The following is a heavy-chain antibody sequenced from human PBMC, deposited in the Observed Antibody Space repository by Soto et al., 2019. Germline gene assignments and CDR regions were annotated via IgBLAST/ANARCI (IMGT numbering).Heavy chain of an antibody. CDR2: IIPIFGTT. D-gene: IGHD3-3*01. CDR3: ARVFPDGWVEPGVVRGYLDT. J-gene: IGHJ4*02. CDR1: ADSFSSYG. V-gene: IGHV1-69*01. Sequence: VQLVQSGAEVKEPGSAVKVSCKAPADSFSSYGISWVRQAPGQGLEWMGGIIPIFGTTNYAEKFQGRVTITADESTNKAYMEFSSLRSEDTALYYCARVFPDGWVEPGVVRGYLDTWGRGTLVTVSS.